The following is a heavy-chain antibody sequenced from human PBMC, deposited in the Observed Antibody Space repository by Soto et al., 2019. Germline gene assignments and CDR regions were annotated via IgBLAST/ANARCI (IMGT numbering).Heavy chain of an antibody. Sequence: SVKVSCKASGYIFTYRYLYWVRQAPGQALEWMGWIIPYNGNTNYAQKFQDRFSITRESSLSTVYMELRSLRSDDTGMYYCARSALDDDVYHYLDPCGQGPLVTVP. CDR3: ARSALDDDVYHYLDP. CDR2: IIPYNGNT. D-gene: IGHD3-16*02. CDR1: GYIFTYRY. J-gene: IGHJ5*01. V-gene: IGHV1-45*02.